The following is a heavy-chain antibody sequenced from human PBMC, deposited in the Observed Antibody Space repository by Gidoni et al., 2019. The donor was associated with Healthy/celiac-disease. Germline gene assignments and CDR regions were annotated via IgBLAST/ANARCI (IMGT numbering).Heavy chain of an antibody. CDR2: IYSGGST. CDR3: AREGGDGYKYYFDY. D-gene: IGHD5-12*01. J-gene: IGHJ4*02. Sequence: EVQLVESGGGLIQPGGSLRLSCSASGFTVSSKYMSWVRQAPGKGREWVSVIYSGGSTYYADSVKGRFTISRENSKNTLYLQMNSLRAEDTAVYYCAREGGDGYKYYFDYWGQGTLVTVSS. CDR1: GFTVSSKY. V-gene: IGHV3-53*01.